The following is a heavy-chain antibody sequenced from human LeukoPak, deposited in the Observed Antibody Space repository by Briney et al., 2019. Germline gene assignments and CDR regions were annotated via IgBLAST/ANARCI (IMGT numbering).Heavy chain of an antibody. CDR1: GFTFSRYW. CDR3: ARVPFGVVIIRSNYYMDV. Sequence: PGGSLRLSCAASGFTFSRYWMSWVRQAPGKGLDWVANIKQDGSEQYYVDSVKGRFTISRDNPKNSLYLQMNSLRAEDTAVYYCARVPFGVVIIRSNYYMDVWGKGTTVTVSS. V-gene: IGHV3-7*01. CDR2: IKQDGSEQ. J-gene: IGHJ6*03. D-gene: IGHD3-3*01.